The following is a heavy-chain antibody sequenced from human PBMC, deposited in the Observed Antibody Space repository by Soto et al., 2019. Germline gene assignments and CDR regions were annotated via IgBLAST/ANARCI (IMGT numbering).Heavy chain of an antibody. Sequence: QVQLVQSGPEVKKPGASVTVSCKTSGYTFTDHGIDWVRQAPGQGLEWVGWVSSYNGNTNYAYNLKDRVIMTTDASTSTAYMELRDLRSDDRAVYYCAREVEGSYSPADFWGQGTPVTVSS. CDR1: GYTFTDHG. V-gene: IGHV1-18*01. CDR3: AREVEGSYSPADF. D-gene: IGHD3-10*01. CDR2: VSSYNGNT. J-gene: IGHJ4*02.